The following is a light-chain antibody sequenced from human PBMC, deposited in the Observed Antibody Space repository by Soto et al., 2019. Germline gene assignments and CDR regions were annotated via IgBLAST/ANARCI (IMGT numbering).Light chain of an antibody. CDR2: GAS. J-gene: IGKJ1*01. CDR1: QSVSSSY. CDR3: HQYGTSPQT. V-gene: IGKV3-20*01. Sequence: EVVLTQSPGTVSLSPGERATLSCRASQSVSSSYLAWYQHKRGQAPRLLMYGASSRATGVPDRFSGWGSGTDFTLTISRLEPEDFEVYYCHQYGTSPQTFGQGTKVDIK.